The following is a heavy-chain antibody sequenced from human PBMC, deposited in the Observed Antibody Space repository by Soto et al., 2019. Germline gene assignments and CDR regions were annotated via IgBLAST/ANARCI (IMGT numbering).Heavy chain of an antibody. J-gene: IGHJ6*02. V-gene: IGHV3-33*01. Sequence: PGGSLRLSCAASGLTFSSYGMHWVRQAPGKGLEWVAVIWYDGSNKYYADSVKGRFTISRDNSKNTLYLQMNSLRAEDTAVYYCARDRLPAEDIVVVPAAADYYYGMDVWGQGATVTVSS. CDR2: IWYDGSNK. CDR1: GLTFSSYG. CDR3: ARDRLPAEDIVVVPAAADYYYGMDV. D-gene: IGHD2-2*01.